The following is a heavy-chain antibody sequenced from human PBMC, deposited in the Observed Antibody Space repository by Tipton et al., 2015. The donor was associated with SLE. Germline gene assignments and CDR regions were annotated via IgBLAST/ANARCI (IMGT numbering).Heavy chain of an antibody. CDR2: ISSSSSYI. D-gene: IGHD6-19*01. J-gene: IGHJ4*02. V-gene: IGHV3-21*01. Sequence: LRLSCAASGFTFSSYSMNWVRQAPGKGLEWVSSISSSSSYIYYADSVKGRFTISRDNAKNSLYLQMNSLRAEDTAVYYCARELGSSGRIDYWGQGTLVTVSS. CDR3: ARELGSSGRIDY. CDR1: GFTFSSYS.